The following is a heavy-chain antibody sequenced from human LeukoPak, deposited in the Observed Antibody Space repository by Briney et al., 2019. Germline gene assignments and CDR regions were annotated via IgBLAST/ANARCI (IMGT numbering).Heavy chain of an antibody. CDR3: ARLGPFKRPTYYDILTGYYRGHIDY. Sequence: PSETLSLTCTVSGGSISSYYWSWTRQPPGKGLEWIGYIYYSGRTNYNPSLKSRVTISVDTSKNQFSLKLSSVTAADTAVYYCARLGPFKRPTYYDILTGYYRGHIDYWGQGTLVTVSS. V-gene: IGHV4-59*01. D-gene: IGHD3-9*01. CDR2: IYYSGRT. CDR1: GGSISSYY. J-gene: IGHJ4*02.